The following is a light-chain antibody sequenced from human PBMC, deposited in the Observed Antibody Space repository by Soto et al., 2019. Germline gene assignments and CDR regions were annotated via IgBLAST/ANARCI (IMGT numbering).Light chain of an antibody. CDR1: SSNIGAVYD. CDR3: SSYAGSNNFV. V-gene: IGLV1-40*01. Sequence: QSVLTQPPSVSGAPGQRVTISCTGSSSNIGAVYDVHWYQQLPGTAPKLLIYGNTNRPSGVPDRFSGSKSGTSASLAITGLQAEDEADYYCSSYAGSNNFVFGTGTKLTVL. J-gene: IGLJ1*01. CDR2: GNT.